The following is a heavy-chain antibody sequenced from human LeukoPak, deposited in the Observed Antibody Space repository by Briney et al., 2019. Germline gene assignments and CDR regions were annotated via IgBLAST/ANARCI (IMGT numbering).Heavy chain of an antibody. CDR1: GFTFSSYS. CDR3: ARDLGTGTMDV. V-gene: IGHV3-21*01. D-gene: IGHD1-1*01. Sequence: GGSLRLSCAASGFTFSSYSMNWVRQAPGKGLEWVSSISSSSSYIYYADSVKGRFTISRDNAKNSLYLQMNSLRAEDTALYYCARDLGTGTMDVWGKGTTVTVSS. CDR2: ISSSSSYI. J-gene: IGHJ6*03.